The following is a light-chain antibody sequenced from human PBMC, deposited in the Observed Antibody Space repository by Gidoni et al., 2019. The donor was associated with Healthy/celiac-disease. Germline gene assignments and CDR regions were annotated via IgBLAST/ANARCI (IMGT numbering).Light chain of an antibody. V-gene: IGLV1-51*02. CDR2: ENN. Sequence: QSVLTQPPSVSAAPGPKVTISCSGSSSNIEDNYVSWYQQIPGAAPKLLIYENNKRPSGIPDRFSASKSGTSATLGITGLQTGDEASYYCGTWDDSLNGAGVFGTGTKVTVL. J-gene: IGLJ1*01. CDR3: GTWDDSLNGAGV. CDR1: SSNIEDNY.